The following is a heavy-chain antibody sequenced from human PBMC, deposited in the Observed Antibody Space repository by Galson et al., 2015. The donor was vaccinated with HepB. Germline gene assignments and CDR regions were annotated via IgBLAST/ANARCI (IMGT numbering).Heavy chain of an antibody. Sequence: SLRLSCAASGFTFSSYGMHWVRQAPGKGLEWVAVISYDGSNKYYADSVKGRFTISRDNSKNTLYLQMNSLRAEDTAVYYCAKETPLGYCSGGSCYSKRYFDYWGQGTLVTVSS. CDR1: GFTFSSYG. CDR3: AKETPLGYCSGGSCYSKRYFDY. CDR2: ISYDGSNK. V-gene: IGHV3-30*18. D-gene: IGHD2-15*01. J-gene: IGHJ4*02.